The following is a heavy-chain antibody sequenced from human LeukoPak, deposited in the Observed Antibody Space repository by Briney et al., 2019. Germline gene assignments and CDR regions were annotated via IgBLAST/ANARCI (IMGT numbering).Heavy chain of an antibody. V-gene: IGHV3-30*18. CDR2: ISYDGSNK. CDR1: GFTFSSYG. Sequence: GRSLRLSCAASGFTFSSYGMHWVRQAPGKGLEWVAVISYDGSNKYYADSVKGRFTISRDNSKNTLYLQMNSLRAEDTALYYCAKSAGIAQYYYYGMDVWGQGTTVTVSS. J-gene: IGHJ6*02. D-gene: IGHD6-13*01. CDR3: AKSAGIAQYYYYGMDV.